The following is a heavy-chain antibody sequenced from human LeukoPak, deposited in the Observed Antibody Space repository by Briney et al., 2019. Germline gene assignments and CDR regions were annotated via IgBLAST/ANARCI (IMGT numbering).Heavy chain of an antibody. CDR1: GGSFSGYY. CDR3: ARDCCDSRSWFDP. CDR2: INHSGST. J-gene: IGHJ5*02. D-gene: IGHD2-15*01. V-gene: IGHV4-34*01. Sequence: SETLSLTCAVYGGSFSGYYWSWIRQPPGKGLEWIGEINHSGSTKYNPSLKSRVTISVDTSKNQFSLKLSSVTAADTALYFCARDCCDSRSWFDPWGQGTLVTVSS.